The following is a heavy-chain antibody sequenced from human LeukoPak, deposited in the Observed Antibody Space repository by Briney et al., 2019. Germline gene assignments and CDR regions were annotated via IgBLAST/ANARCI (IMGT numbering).Heavy chain of an antibody. CDR2: IYPGDSDT. CDR3: ASSGSGLLGNDAFDI. Sequence: GESLKISCRAFGYDFTNFWIGWVRQMPGKGLEWMGIIYPGDSDTRYSPSFQGQVTISADKSISTAYLQWSSLKASDTAMYYCASSGSGLLGNDAFDIWGQGTMVTVSS. J-gene: IGHJ3*02. D-gene: IGHD3-22*01. V-gene: IGHV5-51*01. CDR1: GYDFTNFW.